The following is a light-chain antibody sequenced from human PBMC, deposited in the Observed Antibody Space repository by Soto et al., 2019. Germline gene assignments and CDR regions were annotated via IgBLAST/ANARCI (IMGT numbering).Light chain of an antibody. V-gene: IGKV1-9*01. CDR1: QGISSY. CDR2: AAS. CDR3: QQLNTFPPA. Sequence: DIQLTQSPAFLSASVGDRITITCRASQGISSYLAWYQQKPGKAPKLLIYAASTLLSGVPSRFSGSGSETDFTLTISSLQPEDFATYYCQQLNTFPPAFGHGTQVDLK. J-gene: IGKJ3*01.